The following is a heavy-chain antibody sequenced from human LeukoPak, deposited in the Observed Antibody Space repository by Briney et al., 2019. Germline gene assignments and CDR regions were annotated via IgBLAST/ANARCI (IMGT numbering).Heavy chain of an antibody. CDR1: GFTVSSNY. Sequence: GGSLRLSCAASGFTVSSNYMNWVRQTPGKGLEWVSLIYGGGSTYYADSVKGRFTISRDNSKNTLYLQMNSLRAEDTAVYYCARERMTTVVTPRVFDPWGQGTLVTVSS. J-gene: IGHJ5*02. CDR2: IYGGGST. V-gene: IGHV3-53*01. CDR3: ARERMTTVVTPRVFDP. D-gene: IGHD4-23*01.